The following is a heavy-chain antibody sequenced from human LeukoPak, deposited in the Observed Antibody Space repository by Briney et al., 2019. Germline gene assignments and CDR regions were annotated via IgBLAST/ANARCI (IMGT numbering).Heavy chain of an antibody. J-gene: IGHJ4*01. CDR3: AKGSGSYLSPLYYFDY. CDR1: GFTFSCYG. CDR2: ISGSGGST. V-gene: IGHV3-23*01. Sequence: GGSLRLSCAASGFTFSCYGMSWVRQAAGKGLGWVSAISGSGGSTYYADSVKGRFTISRDNSKNTLFLQMNSLRAEDTAVYYCAKGSGSYLSPLYYFDYWGQATLVT. D-gene: IGHD1-26*01.